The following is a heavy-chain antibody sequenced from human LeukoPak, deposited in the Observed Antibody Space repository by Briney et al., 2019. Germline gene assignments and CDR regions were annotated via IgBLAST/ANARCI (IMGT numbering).Heavy chain of an antibody. D-gene: IGHD6-19*01. CDR3: ARSRPPGYSSGWYYNY. V-gene: IGHV3-13*01. CDR2: IGTAGDT. CDR1: GFTFSSYD. J-gene: IGHJ4*02. Sequence: LSGGSLRLSCAASGFTFSSYDMHWVRHATGKGLEWVSAIGTAGDTYYPGSVKGRFTISRENAKNSLYLQMNSLRAGDTAVYYCARSRPPGYSSGWYYNYWGQGTLVTVSS.